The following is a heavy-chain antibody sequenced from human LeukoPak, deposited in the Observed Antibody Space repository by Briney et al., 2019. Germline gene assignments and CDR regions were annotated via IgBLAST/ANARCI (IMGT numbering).Heavy chain of an antibody. CDR2: MKPNSGNT. D-gene: IGHD3-22*01. CDR3: ARDDQNYYDSSGYYYDYYYGMDV. CDR1: GYTFTSYD. Sequence: ASVKVSCKASGYTFTSYDINWVRQATGQGLEWMGWMKPNSGNTGYAQKFQGRVTMTRDTSTSTVYMELSSLRSEDTAVYYCARDDQNYYDSSGYYYDYYYGMDVWGQGTTVTVSS. J-gene: IGHJ6*02. V-gene: IGHV1-8*01.